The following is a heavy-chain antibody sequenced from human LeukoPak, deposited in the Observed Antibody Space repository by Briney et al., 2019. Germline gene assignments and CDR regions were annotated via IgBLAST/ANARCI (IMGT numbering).Heavy chain of an antibody. CDR2: IKHDGSKT. CDR1: GFTFSNYW. CDR3: ANSISGGY. J-gene: IGHJ4*02. V-gene: IGHV3-7*05. D-gene: IGHD3-9*01. Sequence: PGGSLRLSCAASGFTFSNYWMSWVRQAPGKGLERVANIKHDGSKTYYVDSVKGRFTISRDNAKNSLYLQMNSLRVEDTAAYYCANSISGGYWGQGTLVTVSS.